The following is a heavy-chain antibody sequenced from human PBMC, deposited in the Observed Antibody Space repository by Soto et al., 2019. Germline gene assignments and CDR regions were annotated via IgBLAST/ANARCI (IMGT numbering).Heavy chain of an antibody. Sequence: QVQLVQSGAEVKKPGSSVKVSCKASAGTFSSYAISWVRQAPGQGLEWMGEIIPIFGTANYAQKFQGRVTITADXSXSXXYMELSSLRSEDTAVYYCARDRGPSSGYYPYWFDPWGQGTLVTVSS. CDR2: IIPIFGTA. CDR3: ARDRGPSSGYYPYWFDP. V-gene: IGHV1-69*12. D-gene: IGHD3-22*01. J-gene: IGHJ5*02. CDR1: AGTFSSYA.